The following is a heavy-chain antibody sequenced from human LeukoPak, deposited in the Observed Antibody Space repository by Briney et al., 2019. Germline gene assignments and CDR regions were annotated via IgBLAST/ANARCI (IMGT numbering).Heavy chain of an antibody. V-gene: IGHV3-21*01. CDR2: ISSSSSYI. CDR1: GFTFSSYS. CDR3: ARDPSMEWLLYNPDMDV. D-gene: IGHD3-3*01. J-gene: IGHJ6*03. Sequence: GGSLRLSCAASGFTFSSYSMNWVRQAPGKGLEWVSSISSSSSYIYYADSVKGRFTISRDNAKHSLYLQMNSLRAEDTAVYYCARDPSMEWLLYNPDMDVWGKGTTVTVSS.